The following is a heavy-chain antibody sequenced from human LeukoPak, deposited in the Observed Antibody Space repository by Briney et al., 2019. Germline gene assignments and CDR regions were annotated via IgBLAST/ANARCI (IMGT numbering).Heavy chain of an antibody. V-gene: IGHV4-34*01. CDR3: ARGRSSGYYPYYFDY. J-gene: IGHJ4*02. D-gene: IGHD3-22*01. Sequence: GSLRLSCAASGFTFSNAWMSWVRQAPGKGLEWIGEINHSGSTNYNPSLKSRVTISVDTSKNQFSLKLSSVTAADTAVYYCARGRSSGYYPYYFDYWGQGILVTVSS. CDR1: GFTFSNAW. CDR2: INHSGST.